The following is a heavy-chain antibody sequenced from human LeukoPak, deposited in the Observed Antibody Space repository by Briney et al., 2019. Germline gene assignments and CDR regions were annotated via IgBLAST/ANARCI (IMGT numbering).Heavy chain of an antibody. Sequence: GGSLRLSCAASGFIFSSYGMHWVRQAPGKGLEWVAFIRYAGSSKYYADSVKGRFTISRDNSKNTLYLQMNSLRAEDTAVYYCARSMYCGGDCYYYFDYWGQGTLVTVSS. CDR2: IRYAGSSK. V-gene: IGHV3-30*02. D-gene: IGHD2-21*02. CDR3: ARSMYCGGDCYYYFDY. CDR1: GFIFSSYG. J-gene: IGHJ4*02.